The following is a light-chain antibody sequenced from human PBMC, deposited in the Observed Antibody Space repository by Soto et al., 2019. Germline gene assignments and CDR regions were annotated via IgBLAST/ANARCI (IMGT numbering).Light chain of an antibody. CDR1: SSDVGSYNL. V-gene: IGLV2-23*01. J-gene: IGLJ3*02. Sequence: QSALTQPASVSGSPGQSITISCTGTSSDVGSYNLVSWYQQLPGKAPKLMIFEDVKRPSGVSNRFSGSKSGNTASLTISGLQAEDEADYYCCSYAPSATRVFGGGTKVTVL. CDR2: EDV. CDR3: CSYAPSATRV.